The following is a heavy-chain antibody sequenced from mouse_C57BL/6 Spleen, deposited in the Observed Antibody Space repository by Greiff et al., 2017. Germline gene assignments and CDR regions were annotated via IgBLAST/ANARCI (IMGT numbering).Heavy chain of an antibody. CDR3: ARGAYAMDY. V-gene: IGHV5-17*01. Sequence: DVMLVESGGGLVKPGGSLKLSCAASGFTFSDYGMHWVRQAPEKGLEWVAYISSGSSTIYYADTVKGRITISRDNAKNTLFLHMSSLRSEDTAMYYCARGAYAMDYWGQGTSVTVSS. CDR2: ISSGSSTI. J-gene: IGHJ4*01. CDR1: GFTFSDYG.